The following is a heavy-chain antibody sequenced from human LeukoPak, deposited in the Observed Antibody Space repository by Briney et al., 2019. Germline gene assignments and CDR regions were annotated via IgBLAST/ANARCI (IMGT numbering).Heavy chain of an antibody. CDR1: GGSISSYY. V-gene: IGHV4-59*12. CDR3: ARGEYSSSWYASYYYYGMDV. D-gene: IGHD6-13*01. CDR2: IYYSGST. Sequence: SETLSLTCTVSGGSISSYYWSWIRQPPGKGLEWIGYIYYSGSTNYNPSLKSRVTMSVDTSKNQFSLKLSSVTAADTAVYYCARGEYSSSWYASYYYYGMDVWGQGTTVTVSS. J-gene: IGHJ6*02.